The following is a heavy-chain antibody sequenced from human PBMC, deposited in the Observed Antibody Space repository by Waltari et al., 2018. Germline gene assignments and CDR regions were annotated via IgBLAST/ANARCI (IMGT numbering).Heavy chain of an antibody. CDR2: IIPILGIA. V-gene: IGHV1-69*04. Sequence: QVQLVQSGAEVKKPGSSVKVSCKASGGTFSSYAIIWVRQAPGQGLEWMGGIIPILGIANYAQKFQGRVTITADESTSTAYMELSSLRSEDTAVYYCARGAMIVVVTDYYYYMDVWGKGTTVTVSS. CDR1: GGTFSSYA. J-gene: IGHJ6*03. CDR3: ARGAMIVVVTDYYYYMDV. D-gene: IGHD3-22*01.